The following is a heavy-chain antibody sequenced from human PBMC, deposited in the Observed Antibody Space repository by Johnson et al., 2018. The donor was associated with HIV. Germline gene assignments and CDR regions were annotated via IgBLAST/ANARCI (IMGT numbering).Heavy chain of an antibody. J-gene: IGHJ3*02. Sequence: QVLLVESGGGVVQPGESLRLSCAASGFTFSSYGMHWVRQAPGKGLAWVAFIRYDGSNKYYADSVKGRFTISRDNSKNTLDLQMNSLRAEDTAVYYCAKDRRTYSSSADAFDIWGQGTMVTVSS. CDR2: IRYDGSNK. D-gene: IGHD6-6*01. CDR1: GFTFSSYG. CDR3: AKDRRTYSSSADAFDI. V-gene: IGHV3-30*02.